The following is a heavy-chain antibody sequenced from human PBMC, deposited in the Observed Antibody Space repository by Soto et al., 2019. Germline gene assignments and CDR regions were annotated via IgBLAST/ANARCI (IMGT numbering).Heavy chain of an antibody. CDR2: ISGSGGST. V-gene: IGHV3-23*01. CDR3: ASRSATVLSLTY. D-gene: IGHD2-8*01. CDR1: VFPVSSYA. Sequence: SSVVSVFPVSSYAVIGVRQAPGKGLEWVSAISGSGGSTYYADSVKGLFTISRDNSKNTLYLQMNSLRAEDSALYYWASRSATVLSLTYWGPGTQVT. J-gene: IGHJ4*01.